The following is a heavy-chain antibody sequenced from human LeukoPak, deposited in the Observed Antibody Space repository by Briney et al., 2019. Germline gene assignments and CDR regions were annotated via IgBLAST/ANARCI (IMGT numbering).Heavy chain of an antibody. CDR2: IIPIFGTA. V-gene: IGHV1-69*05. CDR1: GGTFSSYA. CDR3: ARGSYIYGSGRSNYYYYMDV. Sequence: ASVKVSCKASGGTFSSYAISWVRQAPGQGLEWMGGIIPIFGTANYAQKFQGRGTITTDESTSTAYMELSSLRSEDTAVCCCARGSYIYGSGRSNYYYYMDVWGKGTTVTVSS. J-gene: IGHJ6*03. D-gene: IGHD3-10*01.